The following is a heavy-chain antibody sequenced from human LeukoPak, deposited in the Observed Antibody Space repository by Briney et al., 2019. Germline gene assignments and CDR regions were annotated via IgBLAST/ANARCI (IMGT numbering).Heavy chain of an antibody. CDR3: ARDSDQISVYYYDSSGYYY. Sequence: EASVTVSCKASGYTFTSYDINWVRQAPGQGLEWMGWINTNTGNPTYVQRFTGRFVFSLDTSVSTAYLQISSLKADDTAVYYCARDSDQISVYYYDSSGYYYWGQGTLVTVSS. V-gene: IGHV7-4-1*02. D-gene: IGHD3-22*01. CDR1: GYTFTSYD. CDR2: INTNTGNP. J-gene: IGHJ4*02.